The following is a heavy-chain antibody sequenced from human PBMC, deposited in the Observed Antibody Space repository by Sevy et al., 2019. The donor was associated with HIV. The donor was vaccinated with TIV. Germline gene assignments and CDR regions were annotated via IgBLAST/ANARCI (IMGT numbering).Heavy chain of an antibody. CDR1: GESFSNYY. Sequence: SETLSLTCAVYGESFSNYYWSWIRLSPGKGLESIGEIDHSGRSDYNPSLKSRVTMSVDTSKNQFSLKLTSVTAADTAVYYCARGPKPLRSDYGDYRGVGYYFDSWGQGTLVIVSS. CDR2: IDHSGRS. CDR3: ARGPKPLRSDYGDYRGVGYYFDS. J-gene: IGHJ4*02. D-gene: IGHD4-17*01. V-gene: IGHV4-34*01.